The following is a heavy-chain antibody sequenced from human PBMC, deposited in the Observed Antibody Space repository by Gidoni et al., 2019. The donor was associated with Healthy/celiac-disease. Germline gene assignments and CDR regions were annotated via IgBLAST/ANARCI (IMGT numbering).Heavy chain of an antibody. D-gene: IGHD5-12*01. CDR2: ISSSSSTI. CDR1: GITFSSYS. V-gene: IGHV3-48*02. J-gene: IGHJ4*02. Sequence: ELQLVESAGGLVQPGGSLRLSCSPSGITFSSYSMNWVRQAPGKGLEWVSYISSSSSTIYYADSVKGRFTISRDNAKNSLYLQMNSLRDEDTAVYYCARVHWGGYDSNYWGQGTLVTVSS. CDR3: ARVHWGGYDSNY.